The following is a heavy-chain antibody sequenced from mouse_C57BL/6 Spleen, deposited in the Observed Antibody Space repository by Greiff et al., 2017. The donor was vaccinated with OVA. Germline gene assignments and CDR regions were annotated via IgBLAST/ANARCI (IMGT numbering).Heavy chain of an antibody. D-gene: IGHD1-1*01. V-gene: IGHV1-81*01. CDR2: IYPRSGNT. CDR3: ARSSDYYGSSYYFDY. J-gene: IGHJ2*01. CDR1: GYTFTSYG. Sequence: QVQLKQSGAELARPGASVKLSCKASGYTFTSYGISWVKQRTGQGLEWIGEIYPRSGNTYYNEKFKGKATLTADKSSSTAYMERLSLTSEDSAVYVCARSSDYYGSSYYFDYWGQGTTLTVSS.